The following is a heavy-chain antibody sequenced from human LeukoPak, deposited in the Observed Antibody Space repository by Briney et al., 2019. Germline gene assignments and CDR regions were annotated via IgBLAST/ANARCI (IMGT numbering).Heavy chain of an antibody. J-gene: IGHJ4*02. CDR1: EFTFSNYW. V-gene: IGHV3-23*01. Sequence: GGSLRLSCEASEFTFSNYWMSWVRQAPGKGLEWVSAISGSGGSTYYADSVKGRFTISRDNSKNTLYLQMNSLRAEDTAVYYCAKDLRRGYDFRDYWGQGTLVTVSS. CDR3: AKDLRRGYDFRDY. CDR2: ISGSGGST. D-gene: IGHD5-12*01.